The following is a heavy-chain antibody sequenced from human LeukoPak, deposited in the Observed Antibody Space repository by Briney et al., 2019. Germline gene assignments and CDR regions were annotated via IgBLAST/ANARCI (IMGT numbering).Heavy chain of an antibody. J-gene: IGHJ3*02. CDR2: IYYSGST. D-gene: IGHD1-1*01. Sequence: PSEPLSLTCTVSGGSVSSGSYYWSWIRQPPGKGLEWIGSIYYSGSTNYNPSLKSRVTISVDTSKNQFSLRLSSVAAADTAVYYCARNDPADAFDIWGQGTMVTVSS. CDR1: GGSVSSGSYY. CDR3: ARNDPADAFDI. V-gene: IGHV4-61*01.